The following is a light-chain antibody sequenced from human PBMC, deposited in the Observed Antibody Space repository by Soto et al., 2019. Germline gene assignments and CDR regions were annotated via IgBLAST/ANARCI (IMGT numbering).Light chain of an antibody. CDR2: KAS. V-gene: IGKV1-5*03. J-gene: IGKJ1*01. CDR3: QQYNSYWT. Sequence: DIQMTQSPSTLSASVGDRVTITCRASQSISSWLAWYQQKPGKAPKLLIYKASSLESGVPSRFSGSGSGTEFTLTISNLQPDDFATYYFQQYNSYWTFGQGNKVEIK. CDR1: QSISSW.